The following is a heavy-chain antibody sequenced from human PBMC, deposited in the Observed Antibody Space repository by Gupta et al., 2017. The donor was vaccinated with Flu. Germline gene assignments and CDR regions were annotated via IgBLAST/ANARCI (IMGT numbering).Heavy chain of an antibody. Sequence: RQAPGKGLEWVSYISSSGSTIYYADSVKGRFTISRDNAKNSLYLQMNSLRAEDTAVYYCARETLYYYYGMDVWGQGTTVTVSS. J-gene: IGHJ6*02. V-gene: IGHV3-11*01. CDR3: ARETLYYYYGMDV. CDR2: ISSSGSTI.